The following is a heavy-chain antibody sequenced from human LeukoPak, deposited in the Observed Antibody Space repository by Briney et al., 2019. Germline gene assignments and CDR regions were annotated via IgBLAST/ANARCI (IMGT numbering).Heavy chain of an antibody. CDR1: GFTFSSYS. CDR3: AELGITMIGGV. D-gene: IGHD3-10*02. V-gene: IGHV3-48*04. Sequence: GGSLRLSCAASGFTFSSYSMNWVRQAPGKGLEWVSCISSSGSTIYYADSVEGRFTISRDNAKNSLYLQMNSLRAEDTAVYYCAELGITMIGGVWGKGTTVTISS. J-gene: IGHJ6*04. CDR2: ISSSGSTI.